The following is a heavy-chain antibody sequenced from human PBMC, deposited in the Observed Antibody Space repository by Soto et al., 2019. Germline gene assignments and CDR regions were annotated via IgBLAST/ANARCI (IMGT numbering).Heavy chain of an antibody. J-gene: IGHJ4*01. CDR1: GDTFKNYA. Sequence: QVQLVQSGAEVRKPGSSVKVSCRASGDTFKNYAISWVRQAPGQGLEWMGGIIPIFGKTDYAQTFNGRVTINGDESTYTAHMELRGLRSDDTALYYCATSGYKYGPFDYWGRGLLVTVSS. V-gene: IGHV1-69*01. CDR2: IIPIFGKT. D-gene: IGHD2-15*01. CDR3: ATSGYKYGPFDY.